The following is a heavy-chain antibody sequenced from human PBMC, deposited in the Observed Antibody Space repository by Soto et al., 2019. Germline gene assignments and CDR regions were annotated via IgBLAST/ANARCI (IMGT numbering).Heavy chain of an antibody. CDR1: GFTFSSYG. CDR3: AKEGDPKDVDGAFDI. CDR2: ISYDGSNK. D-gene: IGHD3-16*01. V-gene: IGHV3-30*18. J-gene: IGHJ3*02. Sequence: SLRLSCADSGFTFSSYGMHWVLHAPVKGLEWVAVISYDGSNKYCADSVKGRFTISRDNSKNTLYLQMNSLRAEDTAVYHCAKEGDPKDVDGAFDIWGQGTMVPVSS.